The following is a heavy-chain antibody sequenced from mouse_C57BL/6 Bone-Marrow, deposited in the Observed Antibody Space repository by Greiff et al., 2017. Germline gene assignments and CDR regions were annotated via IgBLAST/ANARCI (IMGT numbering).Heavy chain of an antibody. CDR1: GFTFSSYG. CDR3: ARHRSYYAMDY. J-gene: IGHJ4*01. CDR2: ISSGGSYT. Sequence: EVKLVESGGDLVKPGGSLKLSCAASGFTFSSYGMSWVRQTPDKRLEWVATISSGGSYTYYPDNVKGRFTISRDNAKNTLYLQMSSLKSEDTAMYYCARHRSYYAMDYWGQGTSVTVSS. D-gene: IGHD1-1*01. V-gene: IGHV5-6*01.